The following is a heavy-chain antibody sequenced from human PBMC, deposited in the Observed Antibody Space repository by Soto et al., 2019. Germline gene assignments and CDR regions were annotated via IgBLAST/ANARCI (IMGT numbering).Heavy chain of an antibody. CDR2: VFHTGTT. CDR1: GDSVSSPYY. J-gene: IGHJ4*02. CDR3: ARSAGWYAVHS. Sequence: QVQLQESGPGLVKPSGTLSLTCAVSGDSVSSPYYWCWVRQPPGKGLEWIGEVFHTGTTSYNPSLRSRVTISTDKSNNLFSLDLSSVTAADTAVYYCARSAGWYAVHSWGPGTLVIVSS. V-gene: IGHV4-4*02. D-gene: IGHD6-19*01.